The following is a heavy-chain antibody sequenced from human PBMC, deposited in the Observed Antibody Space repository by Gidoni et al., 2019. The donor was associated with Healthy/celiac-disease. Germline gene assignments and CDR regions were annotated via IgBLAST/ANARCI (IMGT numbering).Heavy chain of an antibody. CDR2: INSDGSST. Sequence: EVQVVESGGGLVQPGGSLRLSCAASGFTFSTYWMHWVRQAPGKGLVWVSRINSDGSSTNYADSVKGRFTISRDNAKNTLYLQMNSLRAEDTALYYCTCTRSMLAEIDYWGQGTLVTVSS. CDR3: TCTRSMLAEIDY. D-gene: IGHD2-8*01. J-gene: IGHJ4*02. V-gene: IGHV3-74*01. CDR1: GFTFSTYW.